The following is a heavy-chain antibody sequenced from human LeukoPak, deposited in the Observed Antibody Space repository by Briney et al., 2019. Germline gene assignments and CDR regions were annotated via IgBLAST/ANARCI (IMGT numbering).Heavy chain of an antibody. CDR1: GFTFSDYY. J-gene: IGHJ6*04. Sequence: GGSLRLSCAASGFTFSDYYMSWIRQAPGKGLEGVSYISSSGSTIYYADSVKGRFTISRDNDKNSLYLQMNSLRAEDTAVYYCAARRQEYCSSTSCSDVWAKGPRSPSPQ. V-gene: IGHV3-11*01. CDR2: ISSSGSTI. D-gene: IGHD2-2*01. CDR3: AARRQEYCSSTSCSDV.